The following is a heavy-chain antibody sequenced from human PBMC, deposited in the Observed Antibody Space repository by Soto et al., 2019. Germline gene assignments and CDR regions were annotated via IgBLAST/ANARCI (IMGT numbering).Heavy chain of an antibody. J-gene: IGHJ6*03. V-gene: IGHV5-51*01. Sequence: GESLKISCKGSGYSFTSYWIGWVRQMPGKGLEWMGIIYPGDSDTRYSPSFQGQVTISADKSISTAYLQWSSLKASDTAMYYCARQTIDLRFYYYYYMDVWGKGTTVTVSS. CDR3: ARQTIDLRFYYYYYMDV. CDR1: GYSFTSYW. D-gene: IGHD3-16*01. CDR2: IYPGDSDT.